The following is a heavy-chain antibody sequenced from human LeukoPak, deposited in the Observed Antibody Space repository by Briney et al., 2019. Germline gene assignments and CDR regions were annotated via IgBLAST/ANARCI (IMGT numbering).Heavy chain of an antibody. Sequence: SQTLSLTCAISGDSVSTNNVAWNWIRQSPSRGLEWLGRTYYRSKWYNDHAVSVKSRIIINPDTSKNQFSLQLNSVTPDDTAVYYCAREDLGAAYFDFWGQGTLVTVSS. J-gene: IGHJ4*02. CDR3: AREDLGAAYFDF. D-gene: IGHD3-16*01. CDR1: GDSVSTNNVA. CDR2: TYYRSKWYN. V-gene: IGHV6-1*01.